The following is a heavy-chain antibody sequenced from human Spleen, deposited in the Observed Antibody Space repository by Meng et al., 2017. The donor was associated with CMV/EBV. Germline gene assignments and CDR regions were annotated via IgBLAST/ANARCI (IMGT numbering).Heavy chain of an antibody. J-gene: IGHJ3*02. D-gene: IGHD2-2*01. V-gene: IGHV3-30*18. Sequence: GESLKISCAASGFTFSDYGMHWVRQAPGKGLEWVTFISYDGGTKFYADSVKGRFTISRDNSRNTLYLQMSSLRAEDTAVYYCVKQYVDIWGQGTMVTVSS. CDR3: VKQYVDI. CDR1: GFTFSDYG. CDR2: ISYDGGTK.